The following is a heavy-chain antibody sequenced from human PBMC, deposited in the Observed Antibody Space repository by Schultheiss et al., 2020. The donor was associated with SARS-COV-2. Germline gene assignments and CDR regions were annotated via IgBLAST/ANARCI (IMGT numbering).Heavy chain of an antibody. J-gene: IGHJ4*02. Sequence: GESLKISCAASGFTFSSYSMNWVRQAPGKGLEWVGFIRSKAYGGTTEYAASVKGRFTISRDDSKNTLYLQMNSLKTEDTAVYYCARDLRILYPGGPFDYWGQGTLVTVSS. CDR2: IRSKAYGGTT. CDR1: GFTFSSYS. V-gene: IGHV3-49*04. CDR3: ARDLRILYPGGPFDY. D-gene: IGHD2-15*01.